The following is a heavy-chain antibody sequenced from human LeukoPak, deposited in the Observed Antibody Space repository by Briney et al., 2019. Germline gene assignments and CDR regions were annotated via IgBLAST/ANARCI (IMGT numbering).Heavy chain of an antibody. CDR1: GGTFSRYT. CDR2: IIPILGIA. CDR3: ASQGPSSSCDY. D-gene: IGHD6-13*01. V-gene: IGHV1-69*02. Sequence: SVKVSCKASGGTFSRYTISWVRQAPGQGLEWMGRIIPILGIANCAQKFQGRVTITADKSTSTAYMELSSLRSEDTAVYFCASQGPSSSCDYWGQGTLVTVSS. J-gene: IGHJ4*02.